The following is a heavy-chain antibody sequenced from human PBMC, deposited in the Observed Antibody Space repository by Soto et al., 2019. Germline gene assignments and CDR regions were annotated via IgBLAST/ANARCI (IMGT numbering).Heavy chain of an antibody. Sequence: QVQLVQSGAEVKKPGASVKVSCKASGYTFTSYYMHWVRQAPGQGLEWMGIINPSGGSTSYAQKFQGRVTMTRDTSTSTVYMELSSLRSEDTAVYYCARDGGIAAAGTRAAPPSSKEYNWFDPWGQGTLVTVSS. V-gene: IGHV1-46*03. D-gene: IGHD6-13*01. J-gene: IGHJ5*02. CDR1: GYTFTSYY. CDR3: ARDGGIAAAGTRAAPPSSKEYNWFDP. CDR2: INPSGGST.